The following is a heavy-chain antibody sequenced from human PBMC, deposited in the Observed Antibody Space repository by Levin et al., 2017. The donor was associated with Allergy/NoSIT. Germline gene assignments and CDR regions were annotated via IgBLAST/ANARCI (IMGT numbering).Heavy chain of an antibody. CDR1: GFTFSTYA. CDR3: AKQKTTSCYASLDL. J-gene: IGHJ2*01. V-gene: IGHV3-23*01. D-gene: IGHD2-2*01. CDR2: ICGSGDTT. Sequence: GGSLRLSCAASGFTFSTYAMSWVRQAPGKGLEWVSAICGSGDTTYYADSVKGRFTISRDNSKNTLFLQMNSLRAEDTAVYFCAKQKTTSCYASLDLWGRGTLVTVSS.